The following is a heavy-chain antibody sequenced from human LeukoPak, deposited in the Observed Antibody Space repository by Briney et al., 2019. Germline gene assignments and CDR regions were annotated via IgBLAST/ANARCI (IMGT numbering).Heavy chain of an antibody. CDR2: IYYNGST. J-gene: IGHJ4*02. Sequence: SETLSLTCTVSGGSISSYYWSWIRQPPGKGLEWVGYIYYNGSTNYNPSLKSRVTISVDTSKNQFSLKLSSVTAADTAVYYCARRSYYYDQDGYFDYWGQGTLVTVSS. CDR3: ARRSYYYDQDGYFDY. V-gene: IGHV4-59*08. CDR1: GGSISSYY. D-gene: IGHD3-22*01.